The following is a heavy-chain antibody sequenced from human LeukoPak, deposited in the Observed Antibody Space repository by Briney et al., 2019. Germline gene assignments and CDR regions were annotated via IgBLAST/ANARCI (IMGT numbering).Heavy chain of an antibody. J-gene: IGHJ4*02. V-gene: IGHV4-4*07. D-gene: IGHD5-24*01. Sequence: SETLSLTCTLASGSISSYYWSWIRQPAGKGLEWIGRIYTSGSTNYNPSLKSRVTRSVDTSKNQFSLKLGYVTAADTAVYYCASMYGFGDGYNYNFHSWGQGTLVTVPS. CDR3: ASMYGFGDGYNYNFHS. CDR1: SGSISSYY. CDR2: IYTSGST.